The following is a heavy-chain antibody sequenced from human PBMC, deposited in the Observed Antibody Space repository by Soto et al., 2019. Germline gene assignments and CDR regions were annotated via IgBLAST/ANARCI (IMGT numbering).Heavy chain of an antibody. D-gene: IGHD6-13*01. CDR2: ISYDGSNK. V-gene: IGHV3-30-3*01. J-gene: IGHJ6*02. CDR1: GFTCSSYA. CDR3: ARDFFDSSSWYYYYHYGIDV. Sequence: GGSLGLSCAASGFTCSSYAMHWVRQAPGKGLEWVAVISYDGSNKYYADSVKGRFTISRDNSKNTLYLQMNSLRAEDTAVYYCARDFFDSSSWYYYYHYGIDVRGQGTTVTVS.